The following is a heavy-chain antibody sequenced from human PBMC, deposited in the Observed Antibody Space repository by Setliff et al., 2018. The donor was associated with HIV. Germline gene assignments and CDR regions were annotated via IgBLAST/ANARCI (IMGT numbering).Heavy chain of an antibody. CDR2: ISDDGSAK. D-gene: IGHD2-8*01. Sequence: PGGSLRLSCAASGFNFNNHAMHWVRQAPGKGPECVAVISDDGSAKYYGDSVKGRFTISRDNSKDTLYLDLNSLRSEDTAVYYCVRDDSNGPNSLDPWGQGTPVTVSS. CDR1: GFNFNNHA. J-gene: IGHJ5*02. V-gene: IGHV3-30*04. CDR3: VRDDSNGPNSLDP.